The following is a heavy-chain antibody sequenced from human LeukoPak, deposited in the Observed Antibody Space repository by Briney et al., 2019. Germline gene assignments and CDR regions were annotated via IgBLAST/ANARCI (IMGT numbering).Heavy chain of an antibody. Sequence: GGSLRLSCAASGFTFDDYAMHWVRQGPGKGLEWVSGISWNSGNIDYADSVKGRFTISRDNSKNTLYLQMNSLRAEDTAVYYCAKSGYNRFDYWGQGTLVTVSS. V-gene: IGHV3-9*01. D-gene: IGHD5-24*01. CDR3: AKSGYNRFDY. CDR1: GFTFDDYA. CDR2: ISWNSGNI. J-gene: IGHJ4*02.